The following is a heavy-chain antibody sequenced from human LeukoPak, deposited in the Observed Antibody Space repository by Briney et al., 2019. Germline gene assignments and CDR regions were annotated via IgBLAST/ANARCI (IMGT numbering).Heavy chain of an antibody. CDR1: GFTFSSYW. Sequence: GGSLRLSCAASGFTFSSYWMSWVRQAQGKGLEWVANIKQDGSEKYYVDSVKGRFTISRDNAKNSLYLQMNSLRAEDTAVYYCASRGFSITMIDGETPFDYWGQGTLVTVSS. CDR2: IKQDGSEK. D-gene: IGHD3-22*01. J-gene: IGHJ4*02. CDR3: ASRGFSITMIDGETPFDY. V-gene: IGHV3-7*01.